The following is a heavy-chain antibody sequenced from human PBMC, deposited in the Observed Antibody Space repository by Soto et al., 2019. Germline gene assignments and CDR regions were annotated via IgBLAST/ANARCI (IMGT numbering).Heavy chain of an antibody. CDR2: ISYDGSNK. D-gene: IGHD3-3*01. V-gene: IGHV3-30*18. CDR3: AKPGGHRSGYFDY. Sequence: PGGSLRLSCAASGFTFSSYGMHWVRQAPGKGLEWVAVISYDGSNKYYADSVKGRFTISRDNSKSTLYLQMNSLRAEDTAVYYCAKPGGHRSGYFDYWGQGTLVTVSS. CDR1: GFTFSSYG. J-gene: IGHJ4*02.